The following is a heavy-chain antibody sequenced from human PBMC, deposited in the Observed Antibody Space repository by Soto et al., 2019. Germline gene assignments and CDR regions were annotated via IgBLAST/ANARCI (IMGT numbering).Heavy chain of an antibody. V-gene: IGHV4-39*01. J-gene: IGHJ6*03. CDR3: ARHPGLERRKPAYYYYYYMDV. D-gene: IGHD1-1*01. CDR1: GGSISSSSYY. Sequence: SETLSLTCTVSGGSISSSSYYWGWIRQPPGKGLEWIGSIYYSGSTYYNPSLKSRVTISVDTSKNQFSLKLSSVTAAETAVYYCARHPGLERRKPAYYYYYYMDVWGKGTTVTVSS. CDR2: IYYSGST.